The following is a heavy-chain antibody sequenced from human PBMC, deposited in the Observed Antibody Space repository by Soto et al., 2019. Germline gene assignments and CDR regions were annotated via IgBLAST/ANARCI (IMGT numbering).Heavy chain of an antibody. Sequence: EVQLVESGGGLVQPGGSLRLSCAASGFTFSSYWMSGVRQAPGKGLEWVANMKQDGIETYYVDSVKGPFTISRDNAKNSLYLQMNSLRAEDTAVYYCARPPTMTRGNGMDVWGQGTKVTVS. V-gene: IGHV3-7*03. CDR2: MKQDGIET. CDR3: ARPPTMTRGNGMDV. CDR1: GFTFSSYW. D-gene: IGHD3-10*01. J-gene: IGHJ6*02.